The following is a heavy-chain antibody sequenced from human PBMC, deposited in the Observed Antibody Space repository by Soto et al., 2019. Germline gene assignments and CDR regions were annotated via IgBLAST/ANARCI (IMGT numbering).Heavy chain of an antibody. CDR1: GFTFSNYA. J-gene: IGHJ4*02. CDR3: AKRSVSGTYSPFDY. Sequence: GGSLRLSCTGSGFTFSNYALTWVRQAAGKGLEWISAINEDSTNTYHADSVKGRFTISRDNSKNTLYLQLSSLRADDTAIYYCAKRSVSGTYSPFDYWGQGTLVTVSS. V-gene: IGHV3-23*01. CDR2: INEDSTNT. D-gene: IGHD1-7*01.